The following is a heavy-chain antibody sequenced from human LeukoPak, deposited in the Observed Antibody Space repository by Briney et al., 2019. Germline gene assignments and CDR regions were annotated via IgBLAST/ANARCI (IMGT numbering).Heavy chain of an antibody. V-gene: IGHV3-30*03. J-gene: IGHJ4*02. Sequence: GGSLRLSCAASGFTFSSYSMNWVRQAPGKGLEWVAFISFDGSNKYYADSVKGRFTISRDNSRDTLYLQMNSLRAEDTAVYYCARAPSPFGEFDYWGQGTLLTVSS. CDR2: ISFDGSNK. CDR1: GFTFSSYS. CDR3: ARAPSPFGEFDY. D-gene: IGHD3-10*01.